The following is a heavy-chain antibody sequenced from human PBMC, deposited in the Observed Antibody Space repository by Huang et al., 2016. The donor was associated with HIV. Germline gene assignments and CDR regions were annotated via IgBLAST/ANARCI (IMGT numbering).Heavy chain of an antibody. CDR3: ATKTAAMDI. D-gene: IGHD1-7*01. CDR2: IKQDEREK. Sequence: VESGGRLVQPGGSIRLSCVGSTFRFGAYWMSWVRQSPGKGLDWVENIKQDEREKYYVDSVKGRFNISRDNAKKVLCLEMNNVRVEDTATYYCATKTAAMDIWGQGTTVTVS. J-gene: IGHJ6*02. V-gene: IGHV3-7*01. CDR1: TFRFGAYW.